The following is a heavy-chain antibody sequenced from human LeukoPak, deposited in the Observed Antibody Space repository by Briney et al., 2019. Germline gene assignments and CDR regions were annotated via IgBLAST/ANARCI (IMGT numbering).Heavy chain of an antibody. CDR2: INPNSGGT. D-gene: IGHD3-16*01. CDR3: ASGSLASYFDH. CDR1: GYTFSGYY. V-gene: IGHV1-2*02. J-gene: IGHJ4*02. Sequence: GASVKVSCKASGYTFSGYYMHWVRQAPGQGLEWMGWINPNSGGTKYVQKFQGRVTMTRDTSISTAYMGLSRLRSDDTAVYYCASGSLASYFDHWGQGTLVTVSS.